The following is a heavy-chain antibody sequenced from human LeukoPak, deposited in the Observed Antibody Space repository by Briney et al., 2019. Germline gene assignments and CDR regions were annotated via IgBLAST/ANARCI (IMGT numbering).Heavy chain of an antibody. CDR2: ISGGTT. CDR1: RFTFGDYL. D-gene: IGHD6-19*01. Sequence: GGSLRLSCTASRFTFGDYLMSWFRQAPGKGLEWIGFISGGTTEYAASVKGRFTISRDDSTSIAYLQMNSLTTEDTAVYYCSRGSGWLSVYWGQGTLVTASS. J-gene: IGHJ4*02. V-gene: IGHV3-49*03. CDR3: SRGSGWLSVY.